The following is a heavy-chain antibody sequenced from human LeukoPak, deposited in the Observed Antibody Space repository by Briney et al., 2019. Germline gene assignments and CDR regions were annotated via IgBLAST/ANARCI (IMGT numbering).Heavy chain of an antibody. D-gene: IGHD5-18*01. Sequence: PSETLSLTCAVSGGSISRGGHYWSWIRQPAGGGLEWIGRIYTSGVTNYNPSLKSRLSMSVDTSKNQIYLKLTSVTAADTAVYYCARADIDHSDGYEWFDYWGQGTLVTVSS. CDR1: GGSISRGGHY. CDR2: IYTSGVT. CDR3: ARADIDHSDGYEWFDY. J-gene: IGHJ4*02. V-gene: IGHV4-61*02.